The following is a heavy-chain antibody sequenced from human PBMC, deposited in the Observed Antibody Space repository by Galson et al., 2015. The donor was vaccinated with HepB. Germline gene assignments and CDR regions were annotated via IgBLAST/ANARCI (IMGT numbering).Heavy chain of an antibody. CDR2: INHSGST. CDR1: GGSFSGYY. D-gene: IGHD2-15*01. CDR3: ANIGGCSGGSCYSNSSPARRQYYYYYYGMDV. J-gene: IGHJ6*02. V-gene: IGHV4-34*01. Sequence: SETLSLTCAVYGGSFSGYYWSWIRQPPGKGLEWIGEINHSGSTNYNPSLKSRVTISVDTSKNQFSLKLSSVTAADTAVYYCANIGGCSGGSCYSNSSPARRQYYYYYYGMDVWGQGTTVTVSS.